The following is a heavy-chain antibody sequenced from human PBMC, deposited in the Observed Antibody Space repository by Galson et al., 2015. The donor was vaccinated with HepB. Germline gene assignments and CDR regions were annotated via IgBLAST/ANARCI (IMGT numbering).Heavy chain of an antibody. CDR3: ATDYYDSSGYYYVGGY. CDR1: GYTLTELS. Sequence: SVKVSCKVSGYTLTELSMHWVRQAPGKGLEWMGGFDPEDGETIYAQKFQGRVTMTEDTSTDTAYMELSSLRSEDTAVYYCATDYYDSSGYYYVGGYWGQGTLVTVSS. CDR2: FDPEDGET. D-gene: IGHD3-22*01. J-gene: IGHJ4*02. V-gene: IGHV1-24*01.